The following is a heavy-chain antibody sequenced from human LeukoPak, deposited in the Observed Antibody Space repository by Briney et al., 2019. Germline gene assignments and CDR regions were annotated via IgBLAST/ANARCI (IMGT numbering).Heavy chain of an antibody. CDR1: GFTVSSNY. Sequence: GGSLRLSCAVSGFTVSSNYTSWVRQAPGEGLEWVAVIYSGGSTYYADSVKGRFTISRDNSKNTLYLQMNSLRAEDTAVYYCARAPHSTMVPPPFDYWGQGTLVTVSS. J-gene: IGHJ4*02. V-gene: IGHV3-53*01. D-gene: IGHD6-13*01. CDR3: ARAPHSTMVPPPFDY. CDR2: IYSGGST.